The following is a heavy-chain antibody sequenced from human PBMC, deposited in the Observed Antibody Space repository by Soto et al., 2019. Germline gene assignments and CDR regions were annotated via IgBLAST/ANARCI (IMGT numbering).Heavy chain of an antibody. CDR2: IYYSGST. D-gene: IGHD5-12*01. Sequence: QVQLQESGPGLVKPLQTLSLTCTVSGGSISSGGYYWSWIRQHPGKGLEWIGYIYYSGSTYYNPSLKSRVTMSVDTSENQFSLRLSSVTAADTAVYYCARKDSGYADYMDVWGKGTTVTVSS. V-gene: IGHV4-31*03. J-gene: IGHJ6*03. CDR1: GGSISSGGYY. CDR3: ARKDSGYADYMDV.